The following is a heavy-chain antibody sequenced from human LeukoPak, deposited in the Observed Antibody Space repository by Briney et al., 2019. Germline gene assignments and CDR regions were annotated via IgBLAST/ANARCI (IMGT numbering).Heavy chain of an antibody. Sequence: WASVKVSCKASGGTFSSYAISWVRQAPGQGLEWMGGIIPIFGTANYAQKFQERVTITRDMSTSTAYMELSSLRSEDTAVYYCAAGPGGYSYGYDNWFDPWGQGTLVTVSS. CDR2: IIPIFGTA. D-gene: IGHD5-18*01. CDR3: AAGPGGYSYGYDNWFDP. J-gene: IGHJ5*02. V-gene: IGHV1-69*05. CDR1: GGTFSSYA.